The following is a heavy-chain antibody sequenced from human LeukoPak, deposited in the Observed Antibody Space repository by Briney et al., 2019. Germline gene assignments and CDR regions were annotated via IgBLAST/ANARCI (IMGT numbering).Heavy chain of an antibody. CDR1: GYTFTSYD. Sequence: ASVTVSCKASGYTFTSYDINWVRQATGQGLEWMGWMNPNSGNTGYAQKFQGRVTMTRNTSISTAYMELSSLRSEDTAVYYCARGSVANYYYDSSGTGRVWGQGTLVTVSS. CDR3: ARGSVANYYYDSSGTGRV. V-gene: IGHV1-8*01. J-gene: IGHJ4*02. CDR2: MNPNSGNT. D-gene: IGHD3-22*01.